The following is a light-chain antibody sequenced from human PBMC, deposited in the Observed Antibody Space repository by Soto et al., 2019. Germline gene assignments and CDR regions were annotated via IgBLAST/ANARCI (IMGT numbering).Light chain of an antibody. V-gene: IGKV1-27*01. Sequence: DIQMTQSPSSLSASVGDRVTITCRASQGISNYLAWYQQKPGKAPKLLIYAASTLLSGVPSRVSGSRSGTDFPLTLSSLQPQAVATYYCQRYNTGPPDTFGQGTKLEIK. CDR3: QRYNTGPPDT. CDR2: AAS. CDR1: QGISNY. J-gene: IGKJ2*01.